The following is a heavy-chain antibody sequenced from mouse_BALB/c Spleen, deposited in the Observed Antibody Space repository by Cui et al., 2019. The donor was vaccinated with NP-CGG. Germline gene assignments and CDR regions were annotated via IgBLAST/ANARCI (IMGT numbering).Heavy chain of an antibody. CDR3: ARHDYYGSRYFDY. J-gene: IGHJ2*01. V-gene: IGHV1-72*01. CDR1: GYTFTSYW. CDR2: IDPNSGGT. Sequence: QVKLQQPGAELVKPGASVTLSCKASGYTFTSYWMHWVKQRPGRGLEWIGRIDPNSGGTKYNEKFKSKATLTVDKPSSTAYMQLSSLTSEDSAVYYCARHDYYGSRYFDYWGQGTTLTVSS. D-gene: IGHD1-1*01.